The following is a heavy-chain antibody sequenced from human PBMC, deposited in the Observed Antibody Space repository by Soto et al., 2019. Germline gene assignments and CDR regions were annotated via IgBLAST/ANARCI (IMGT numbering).Heavy chain of an antibody. CDR2: VYYGGAIFYSGNI. CDR3: AKGRKRGYGWGDYYYYGMDV. D-gene: IGHD5-12*01. J-gene: IGHJ6*02. Sequence: PSETLSLTCTVSGDSISSSNSHWGWTRQPPGKGLEYIGSVYYGGAIFYSGNIYYNPSLKSRVTISVDTSKNQFSLKLGSVTAADTAVYYCAKGRKRGYGWGDYYYYGMDVWGQGTTVTVSS. CDR1: GDSISSSNSH. V-gene: IGHV4-39*01.